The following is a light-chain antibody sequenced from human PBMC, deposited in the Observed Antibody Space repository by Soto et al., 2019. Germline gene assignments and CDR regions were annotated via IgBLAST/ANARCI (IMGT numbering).Light chain of an antibody. CDR3: QQLSAYPLT. V-gene: IGKV1-9*01. Sequence: DIQLTQSPSFLSASVGDRVTITCRASQGISSYLAWYQQKPGKAPKLLISAASTLQSGVPSRFSGSGSGTEFTLTISSLQPEDFATYYCQQLSAYPLTFGGGTKVEIK. CDR1: QGISSY. CDR2: AAS. J-gene: IGKJ4*01.